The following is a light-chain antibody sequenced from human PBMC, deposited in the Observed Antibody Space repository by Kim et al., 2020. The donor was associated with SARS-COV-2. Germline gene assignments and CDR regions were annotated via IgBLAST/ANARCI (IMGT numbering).Light chain of an antibody. CDR3: QAWDSNTDWV. CDR1: KLGERY. Sequence: VAPGQKASITCSGDKLGERYANWYQQKPGQSPVLVIYQDSKRPSGIPGRFSGSSSGNTATLTISGTQAMDEADYYCQAWDSNTDWVLGGGTLMTV. J-gene: IGLJ3*02. V-gene: IGLV3-1*01. CDR2: QDS.